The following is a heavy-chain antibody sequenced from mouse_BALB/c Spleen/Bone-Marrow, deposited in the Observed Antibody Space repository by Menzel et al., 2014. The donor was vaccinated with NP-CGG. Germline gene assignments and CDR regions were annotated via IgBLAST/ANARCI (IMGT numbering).Heavy chain of an antibody. CDR2: INPSSGYT. Sequence: QVQLQQSGAELAKPGASVKMSCKASGYAFTRYWMHWVKQRPGQGLEWIGNINPSSGYTEYNQKFKDKATLTADKSSSTAYMQLSSLTPEDSAVYYCARPITTGIQAWFAYWGQGILVTVSA. CDR1: GYAFTRYW. D-gene: IGHD2-4*01. CDR3: ARPITTGIQAWFAY. J-gene: IGHJ3*01. V-gene: IGHV1-7*01.